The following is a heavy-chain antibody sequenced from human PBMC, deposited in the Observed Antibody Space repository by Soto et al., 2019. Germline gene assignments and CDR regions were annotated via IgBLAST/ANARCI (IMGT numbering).Heavy chain of an antibody. V-gene: IGHV2-5*02. CDR1: GFSLNTGGVG. D-gene: IGHD3-10*01. CDR3: VRNWRYYGGDYYYGMDA. CDR2: IYWDDDE. Sequence: NTLKESGPPLVKPTQTLTLTCTFSGFSLNTGGVGVGWVRQPRGKAMEWLALIYWDDDERYRPSLRSRLNITKDTINNQVVLTMTNMDPEDTATYYSVRNWRYYGGDYYYGMDAWGQGTTVTVSS. J-gene: IGHJ6*02.